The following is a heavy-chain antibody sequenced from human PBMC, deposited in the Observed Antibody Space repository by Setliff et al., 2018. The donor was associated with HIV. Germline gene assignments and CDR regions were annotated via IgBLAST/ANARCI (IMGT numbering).Heavy chain of an antibody. CDR1: GYSISSGFN. Sequence: SETLSLTCAVSGYSISSGFNWGWIRQSPEKGLEWIGNIYHVGTTYYNPSLESRVTISVDTSKSQFSLKLTSVTASDTTIYYCVTTDYIYGRNNFQYWGQGTLVTVSS. V-gene: IGHV4-38-2*01. J-gene: IGHJ4*02. CDR2: IYHVGTT. CDR3: VTTDYIYGRNNFQY. D-gene: IGHD5-18*01.